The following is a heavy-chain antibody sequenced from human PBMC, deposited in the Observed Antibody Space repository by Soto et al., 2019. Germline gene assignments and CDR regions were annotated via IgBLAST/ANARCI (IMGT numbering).Heavy chain of an antibody. V-gene: IGHV4-31*03. D-gene: IGHD3-22*01. CDR3: GRIDSSGYYYGYYFDY. CDR2: IYYSGST. CDR1: GGSISSGGYY. Sequence: SETLSLTCTVSGGSISSGGYYWSWIRQHPGKGLEWIGYIYYSGSTYYNPSLKSRVTISVDTSKNQFSLKLSSVTAADTAVYYCGRIDSSGYYYGYYFDYRGQGTLVTV. J-gene: IGHJ4*02.